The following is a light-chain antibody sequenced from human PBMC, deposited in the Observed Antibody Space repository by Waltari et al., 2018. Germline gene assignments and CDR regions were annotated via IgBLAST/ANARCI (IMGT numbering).Light chain of an antibody. Sequence: QSALPQPPSTSGTPGQRVTLPCSGTRAHLGGNNVFWYQQLPGSAPKLLIYRTNQRPSGVPDRFSGSKSGTSGSLAISGLRSEDEADYYCAAWDGSLSGWVFGGGTKLTVL. CDR3: AAWDGSLSGWV. CDR1: RAHLGGNN. J-gene: IGLJ3*02. V-gene: IGLV1-47*01. CDR2: RTN.